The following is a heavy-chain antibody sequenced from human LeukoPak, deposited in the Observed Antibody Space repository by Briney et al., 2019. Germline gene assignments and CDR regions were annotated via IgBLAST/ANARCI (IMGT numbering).Heavy chain of an antibody. J-gene: IGHJ3*02. V-gene: IGHV3-53*01. CDR3: ARGNYYDSSGPGAFDI. D-gene: IGHD3-22*01. CDR2: IYSGDTT. Sequence: GGSLRLSCAASGFTVSNNYMSWVRQAPGKGLEWVSVIYSGDTTYYADSVKGRFTISRDKSKNMLYLQMNSLRPEDTAVYYCARGNYYDSSGPGAFDIWGQGTMVTVSS. CDR1: GFTVSNNY.